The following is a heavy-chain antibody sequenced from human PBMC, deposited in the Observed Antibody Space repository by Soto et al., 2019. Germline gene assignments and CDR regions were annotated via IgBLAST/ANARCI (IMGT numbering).Heavy chain of an antibody. CDR2: INPATGAA. CDR1: GYPVTAYY. Sequence: QLHLVQSGAVVKKPGASVTVSCSASGYPVTAYYMHWVRQAPGRGLEWMGGINPATGAAKYTQTFQGRVHQARGPVKGTGFMEPSGLASGDTAGFFWAGRGGVGVAGSAAFDMWGQGTLVTVSS. D-gene: IGHD3-3*01. V-gene: IGHV1-2*02. J-gene: IGHJ3*02. CDR3: AGRGGVGVAGSAAFDM.